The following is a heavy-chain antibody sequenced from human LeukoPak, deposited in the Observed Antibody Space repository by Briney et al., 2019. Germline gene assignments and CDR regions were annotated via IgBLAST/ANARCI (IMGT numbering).Heavy chain of an antibody. CDR1: NGSMSPYY. D-gene: IGHD5-24*01. Sequence: SETLSLTCTVSNGSMSPYYWSWIRQSPGKGLEWIAYIFHNGNTKYNPSLWSRVTISIDTSRNQVFLNLNSVTAADTAVYYCARAGVGWLQSMGPFDYWGQGTLVTVSS. CDR2: IFHNGNT. V-gene: IGHV4-59*01. J-gene: IGHJ4*02. CDR3: ARAGVGWLQSMGPFDY.